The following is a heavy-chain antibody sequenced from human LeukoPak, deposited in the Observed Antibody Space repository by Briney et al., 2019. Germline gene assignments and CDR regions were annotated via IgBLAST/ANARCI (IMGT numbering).Heavy chain of an antibody. CDR1: GYTFTSYG. CDR2: INAGNDNT. J-gene: IGHJ5*02. V-gene: IGHV1-3*01. CDR3: ARDRGLHGSGSYNWFDP. D-gene: IGHD3-10*01. Sequence: ASVKVSCKASGYTFTSYGISWVRQAPGQGLEWMGWINAGNDNTIYSQKFQGRVTITRDTSAITAYMELSSLTSEDTAVYYCARDRGLHGSGSYNWFDPWGQGTLVTVSS.